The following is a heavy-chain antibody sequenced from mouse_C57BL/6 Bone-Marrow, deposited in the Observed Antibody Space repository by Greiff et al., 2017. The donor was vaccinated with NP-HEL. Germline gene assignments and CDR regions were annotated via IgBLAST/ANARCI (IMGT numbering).Heavy chain of an antibody. D-gene: IGHD1-1*01. Sequence: QVHVKQPGAELVMPGASVKLSCKASGYTFTSYWMHWVKQRPGQGLEWIGEIDPSDSYTNYNQKFKGKSTLTVDKSSSTAYMQLSSLTSEDSAVYYCAREHYYGSSWWYFDVWGTGTTVTVSS. V-gene: IGHV1-69*01. CDR3: AREHYYGSSWWYFDV. J-gene: IGHJ1*03. CDR1: GYTFTSYW. CDR2: IDPSDSYT.